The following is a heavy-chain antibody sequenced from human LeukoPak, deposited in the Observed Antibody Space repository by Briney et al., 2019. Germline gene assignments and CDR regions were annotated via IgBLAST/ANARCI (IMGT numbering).Heavy chain of an antibody. J-gene: IGHJ4*02. CDR2: ISFDANNK. CDR3: AKDRHGSGSYYGVDY. V-gene: IGHV3-30-3*01. CDR1: GFTFSSYT. Sequence: PGGSLRLSCAASGFTFSSYTIHWVRQAPGKGLEWVAVISFDANNKYYADSVKGRLTISRDTSKNTLYLQMDSLRDEDTAVYYCAKDRHGSGSYYGVDYWGQGTLVTVSS. D-gene: IGHD3-10*01.